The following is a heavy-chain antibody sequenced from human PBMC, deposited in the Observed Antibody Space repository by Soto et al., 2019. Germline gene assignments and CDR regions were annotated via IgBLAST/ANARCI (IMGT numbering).Heavy chain of an antibody. CDR2: IYTSGST. J-gene: IGHJ4*02. Sequence: SETLSLTCTVSGGSISSYYWSWIRQPAGKGLEWIGRIYTSGSTNYNPSLKSRVTMSVDTSKNQFSLKLSSVTAADTAVYYCARDPEHYVWGSYRWYYFDYWGQGTLVTVTS. CDR3: ARDPEHYVWGSYRWYYFDY. V-gene: IGHV4-4*07. D-gene: IGHD3-16*02. CDR1: GGSISSYY.